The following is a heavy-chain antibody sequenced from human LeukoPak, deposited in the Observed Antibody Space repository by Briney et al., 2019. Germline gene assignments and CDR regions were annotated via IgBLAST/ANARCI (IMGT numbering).Heavy chain of an antibody. CDR1: GGSISSYY. CDR3: ARGVVVAALPYFDY. D-gene: IGHD2-15*01. Sequence: SETLSLTCTVSGGSISSYYWGWIRQPPGKGLEWIGYIYYSGSTDYNPSLKSRVTISVDTSKNRFSLKLSSVTAADTAVYYCARGVVVAALPYFDYWGQGTLVTVSS. CDR2: IYYSGST. J-gene: IGHJ4*02. V-gene: IGHV4-59*01.